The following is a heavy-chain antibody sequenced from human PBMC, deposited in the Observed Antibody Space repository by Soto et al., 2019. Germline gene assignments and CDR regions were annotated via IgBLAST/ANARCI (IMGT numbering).Heavy chain of an antibody. CDR3: ARSYDILTGYSGFDY. J-gene: IGHJ4*02. CDR1: GFTFSSYS. D-gene: IGHD3-9*01. CDR2: ISSSSSFI. V-gene: IGHV3-21*01. Sequence: EVQLVESGGGLVKPGGSLRLSCAASGFTFSSYSMNWVRQAPGKGLEWVSSISSSSSFIYYADSVKGRSTISRDNAKNSLYLQMNSLRAEDTAMFYCARSYDILTGYSGFDYWGQGTLVTVSS.